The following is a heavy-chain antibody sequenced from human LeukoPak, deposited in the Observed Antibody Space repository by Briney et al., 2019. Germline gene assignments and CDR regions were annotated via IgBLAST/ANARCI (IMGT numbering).Heavy chain of an antibody. J-gene: IGHJ4*02. V-gene: IGHV3-74*01. D-gene: IGHD6-13*01. CDR1: GFTFSSYW. CDR3: TGHHQAYSRTY. Sequence: PGGSLGLSCAASGFTFSSYWMHWVRQAPGKGLVWVSRISTDASSTTYADSVKGRFTISRDNAKDTLYLQMNSLRAEDTAVYYCTGHHQAYSRTYWGQGTLVTVSS. CDR2: ISTDASST.